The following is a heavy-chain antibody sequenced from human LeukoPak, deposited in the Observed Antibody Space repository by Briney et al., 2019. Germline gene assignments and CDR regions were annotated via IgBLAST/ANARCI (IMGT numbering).Heavy chain of an antibody. CDR2: IYSDGSP. V-gene: IGHV4-59*08. D-gene: IGHD3-9*01. CDR3: VRHTGRYFQV. CDR1: GASMTNYY. J-gene: IGHJ4*02. Sequence: TSETLSLTCTVSGASMTNYYWSWIRQPPGKGLEWIAYIYSDGSPQYNLSLRRRVTISIDTSQNRFSLRLSSVTAADTAVYYCVRHTGRYFQVWGQGTLVAVSS.